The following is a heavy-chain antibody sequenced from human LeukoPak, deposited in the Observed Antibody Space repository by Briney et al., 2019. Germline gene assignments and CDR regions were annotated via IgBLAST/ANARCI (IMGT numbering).Heavy chain of an antibody. CDR1: GGSISSSSYY. Sequence: PSETLSLTCTVSGGSISSSSYYWGWIRQPPGKGLEWIGSIYYSGSTYYNPSLKSRVTISVDKSKNQFSLKLSSVTAADTAVYYCARGATMVRGVILKPFDYWGQGTLVTVSS. CDR3: ARGATMVRGVILKPFDY. J-gene: IGHJ4*02. CDR2: IYYSGST. V-gene: IGHV4-39*07. D-gene: IGHD3-10*01.